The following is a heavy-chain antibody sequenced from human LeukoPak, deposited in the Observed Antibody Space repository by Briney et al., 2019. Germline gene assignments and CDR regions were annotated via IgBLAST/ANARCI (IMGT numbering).Heavy chain of an antibody. D-gene: IGHD1-26*01. CDR2: INRNSGAT. CDR3: ARDRGVGATLGLMDV. Sequence: ASVKVSCKASGYSFIDYSMHWVRQAPGQGHEWSGWINRNSGATKYAQKFEGRVTMTRDTSVTTAYMELSSLRSDDTAVYFCARDRGVGATLGLMDVWGQGTPVTVSS. CDR1: GYSFIDYS. V-gene: IGHV1-2*02. J-gene: IGHJ6*02.